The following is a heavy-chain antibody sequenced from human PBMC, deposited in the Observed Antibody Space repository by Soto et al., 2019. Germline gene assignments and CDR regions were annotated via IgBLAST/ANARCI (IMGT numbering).Heavy chain of an antibody. D-gene: IGHD3-3*01. J-gene: IGHJ4*02. CDR1: GFSLNSYA. V-gene: IGHV3-23*01. CDR3: ARWSYLDY. Sequence: GGSLRLSCAASGFSLNSYAMRWVRQAPGKGLEWVSTISGSDGKTFYADSVKGRFSISRDTSQSTLYLQMNSLRADDTAMYYCARWSYLDYWGQGTRVTVPS. CDR2: ISGSDGKT.